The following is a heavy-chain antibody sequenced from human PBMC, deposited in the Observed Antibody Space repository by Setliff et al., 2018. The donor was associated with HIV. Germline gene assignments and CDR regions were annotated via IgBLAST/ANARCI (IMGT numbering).Heavy chain of an antibody. D-gene: IGHD1-26*01. V-gene: IGHV4-4*02. CDR3: AREAVLFGGSYRFDY. CDR1: GGSISSSNW. J-gene: IGHJ4*02. Sequence: PSETLSLTCAVSGGSISSSNWWSWVRQPPGKGLEWIGELYHSGSTKYNPSLKSRVTISVDKSRNQFSLNLRSVTAADTAVYYCAREAVLFGGSYRFDYWGQGTLVTSPQ. CDR2: LYHSGST.